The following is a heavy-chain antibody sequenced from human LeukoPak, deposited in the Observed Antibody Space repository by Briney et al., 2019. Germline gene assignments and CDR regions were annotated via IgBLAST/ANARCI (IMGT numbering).Heavy chain of an antibody. D-gene: IGHD6-13*01. CDR1: GFTFSSYD. J-gene: IGHJ5*02. V-gene: IGHV3-23*01. CDR3: AKTGLIAAAGTWWFDP. CDR2: ISGSGGST. Sequence: QPGGSLRLSCAASGFTFSSYDMSWVRQAPGKGLEWVSAISGSGGSTYYADSVKGRFTISRDNSKNTLYLQMNSLRAEDTAVYYCAKTGLIAAAGTWWFDPWGQGTLVTVSS.